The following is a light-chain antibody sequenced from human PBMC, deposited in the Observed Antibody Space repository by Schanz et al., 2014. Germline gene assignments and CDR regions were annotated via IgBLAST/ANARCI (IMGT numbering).Light chain of an antibody. CDR1: QSISSF. V-gene: IGKV1-39*01. CDR3: QQYNSYWG. CDR2: AAS. Sequence: DIQMTQSPSSLSASVGDTVTITCRASQSISSFLNWYYQKPGKAPNLLIYAASSLQSGVPSRFSGSGSGADFTLTISSLQPDDFATYYCQQYNSYWGFGQGTKVEIK. J-gene: IGKJ1*01.